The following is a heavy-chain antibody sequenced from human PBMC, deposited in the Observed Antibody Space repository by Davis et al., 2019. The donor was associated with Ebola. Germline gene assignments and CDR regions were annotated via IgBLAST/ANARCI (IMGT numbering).Heavy chain of an antibody. D-gene: IGHD3-10*01. CDR1: GFTFSSYW. CDR3: ARPSLESYYYGSGSYTQSYGMDV. Sequence: PGGSLRLSCAASGFTFSSYWMHWVRLAPGKGLEWVSLISGVGGSIYYADSVKGRFNISRDNSKNSLYVQMNILRSEDTAVYYCARPSLESYYYGSGSYTQSYGMDVWGQGTTVTVS. J-gene: IGHJ6*02. V-gene: IGHV3-43*02. CDR2: ISGVGGSI.